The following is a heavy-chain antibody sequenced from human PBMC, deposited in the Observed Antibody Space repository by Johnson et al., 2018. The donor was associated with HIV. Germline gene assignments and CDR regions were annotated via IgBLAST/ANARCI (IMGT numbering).Heavy chain of an antibody. V-gene: IGHV3-7*05. CDR2: INEDGSEE. CDR1: GFTFSYSA. D-gene: IGHD5-18*01. J-gene: IGHJ3*02. CDR3: AVGIQLWFASEGDAFDI. Sequence: VQLVESGGGMVQPGRSLRLSCAASGFTFSYSAFHWVRQAPGKGLEWVANINEDGSEEYYVDSVEGRFTISRDNAKNSLYLQIDSLRAEDTAVYYCAVGIQLWFASEGDAFDIWGQGTMVAVSP.